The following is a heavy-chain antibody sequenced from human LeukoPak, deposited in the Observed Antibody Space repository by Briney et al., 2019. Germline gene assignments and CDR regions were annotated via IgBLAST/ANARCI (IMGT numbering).Heavy chain of an antibody. J-gene: IGHJ4*02. CDR2: INWNGGST. CDR3: ARGSGIAAAGNFDY. Sequence: GGSLRLSCAASGFTFDDYGMSWVRQAPGKGLEWVSGINWNGGSTGCADSVKGRFTISRDNAKNSLYLQMNSLRAEDTALYYCARGSGIAAAGNFDYWGQGTLVTVSS. CDR1: GFTFDDYG. V-gene: IGHV3-20*04. D-gene: IGHD6-13*01.